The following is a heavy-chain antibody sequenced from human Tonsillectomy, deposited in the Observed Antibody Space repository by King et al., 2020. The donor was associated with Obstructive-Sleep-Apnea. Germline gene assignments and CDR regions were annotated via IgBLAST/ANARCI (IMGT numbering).Heavy chain of an antibody. D-gene: IGHD5-24*01. CDR1: GYTFTNYG. CDR3: ARVGGGYNLDFYYGMDV. Sequence: QLVQSGAEVKKPGASVKVSCKASGYTFTNYGITWVRQAPGQGPEWCGWISAYNGNTNYAQKLQGRVTMTTDTSTRTAYMELRSLSSDDTAVYYCARVGGGYNLDFYYGMDVWGQGTTVTVSS. V-gene: IGHV1-18*01. CDR2: ISAYNGNT. J-gene: IGHJ6*02.